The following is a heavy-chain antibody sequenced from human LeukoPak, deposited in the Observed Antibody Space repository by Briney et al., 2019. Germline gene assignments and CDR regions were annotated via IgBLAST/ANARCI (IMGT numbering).Heavy chain of an antibody. J-gene: IGHJ4*02. CDR3: ARDQYDTWSRRGNFDS. CDR2: IKLDGSEK. V-gene: IGHV3-7*03. D-gene: IGHD3-3*01. CDR1: GLTFNKAW. Sequence: QPGGSLRLSCVASGLTFNKAWMNWVRQAPGKGLEWVANIKLDGSEKNYVDSVKGRFTISRDNTKNSLYLQMNSLRVEDTAVFYCARDQYDTWSRRGNFDSWGQGTLVIVSS.